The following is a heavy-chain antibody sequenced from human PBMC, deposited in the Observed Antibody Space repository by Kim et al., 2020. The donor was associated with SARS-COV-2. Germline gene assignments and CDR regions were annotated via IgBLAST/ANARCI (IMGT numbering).Heavy chain of an antibody. Sequence: QKFQGRVTMTRDTSTSTPYMELSRLRSDDTAVYYCARAPVLAADYYGMDDWGQGTTVTVSS. D-gene: IGHD6-25*01. J-gene: IGHJ6*02. V-gene: IGHV1-2*02. CDR3: ARAPVLAADYYGMDD.